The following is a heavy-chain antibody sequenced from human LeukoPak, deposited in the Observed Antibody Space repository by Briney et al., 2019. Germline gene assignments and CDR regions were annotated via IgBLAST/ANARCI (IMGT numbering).Heavy chain of an antibody. J-gene: IGHJ6*03. D-gene: IGHD2-15*01. V-gene: IGHV3-21*01. Sequence: GGSLRLSCAASGSTFDDYGMNWVRQAPGKGLEWVSSISSSSSYIYYADSVKGRFTISRDNAKNSLYLQMNSLRAEDTAVYYCARHVVAAAYYYYYYMDVWGKGTTVTVSS. CDR2: ISSSSSYI. CDR3: ARHVVAAAYYYYYYMDV. CDR1: GSTFDDYG.